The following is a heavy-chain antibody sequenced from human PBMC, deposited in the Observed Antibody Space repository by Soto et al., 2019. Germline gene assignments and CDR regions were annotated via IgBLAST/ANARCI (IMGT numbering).Heavy chain of an antibody. CDR1: GFTFSSYE. CDR2: ISSSGSTI. Sequence: EVQLVESGGGLVQPGGSLRLSCAASGFTFSSYEMNWVRQAPGKGLEWVSYISSSGSTIYYADSVKGRFTISRDNAKNSLYLQMNSLRAEDTAVYYCARGWGYDSNDYYYAYWGQGTLVIVSS. CDR3: ARGWGYDSNDYYYAY. J-gene: IGHJ4*02. D-gene: IGHD3-22*01. V-gene: IGHV3-48*03.